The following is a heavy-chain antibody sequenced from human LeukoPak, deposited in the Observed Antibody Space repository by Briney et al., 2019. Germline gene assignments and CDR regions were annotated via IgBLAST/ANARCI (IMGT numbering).Heavy chain of an antibody. D-gene: IGHD3-10*01. J-gene: IGHJ4*02. V-gene: IGHV3-64*02. CDR2: ISSDGVNT. CDR3: ARDEFGDYIFYY. Sequence: SGGSLRLSCAASGFSFSTTTMHWVRQAPGKGLEYVSAISSDGVNTYYADSVKGRFTISRDNSKNTVYLQMGSLRGEDMALYFCARDEFGDYIFYYWGQGTQVTVSS. CDR1: GFSFSTTT.